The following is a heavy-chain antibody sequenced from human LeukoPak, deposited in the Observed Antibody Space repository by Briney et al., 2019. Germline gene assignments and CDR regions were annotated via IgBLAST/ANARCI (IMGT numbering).Heavy chain of an antibody. CDR1: GYTFTGYY. CDR3: ARDEGGYCSSTSCYNWFDP. V-gene: IGHV1-2*02. Sequence: ASVKVSCKASGYTFTGYYMHWVRQAPGQGLEWMGWINPNSGGTNYAQKFQGRVTMTRDTSISTAYMELSRLRSDDTAVYYCARDEGGYCSSTSCYNWFDPWGQGTLVTVSS. CDR2: INPNSGGT. D-gene: IGHD2-2*01. J-gene: IGHJ5*02.